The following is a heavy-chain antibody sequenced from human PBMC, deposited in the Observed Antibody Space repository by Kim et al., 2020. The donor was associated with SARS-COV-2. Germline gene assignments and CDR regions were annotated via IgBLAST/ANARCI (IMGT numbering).Heavy chain of an antibody. V-gene: IGHV1-46*01. CDR3: ARDQYYYDSSGPREVDV. Sequence: ASVKVSCKASGYTFTSYYMHWVRQAPGQGLEWMGIINPSGGSTSYAQKFQGRVTMTRDTSTSTVYMELSSLRSEDTAVYYCARDQYYYDSSGPREVDVWGQGTTVTVSS. D-gene: IGHD3-22*01. J-gene: IGHJ6*02. CDR1: GYTFTSYY. CDR2: INPSGGST.